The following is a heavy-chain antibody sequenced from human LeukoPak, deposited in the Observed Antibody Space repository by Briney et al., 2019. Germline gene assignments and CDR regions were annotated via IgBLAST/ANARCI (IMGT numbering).Heavy chain of an antibody. CDR3: GRGVAAIDY. V-gene: IGHV6-1*01. CDR1: VDSVSINSAA. D-gene: IGHD2-15*01. CDR2: TYYRANRYN. Sequence: SQTLSLTSAISVDSVSINSAASNWVRHSRSRCLELLGRTYYRANRYNDYALYVESRITINPDTSKNQFSLQLNCVTPEDTAVYYCGRGVAAIDYWGQGTLVTVSS. J-gene: IGHJ4*02.